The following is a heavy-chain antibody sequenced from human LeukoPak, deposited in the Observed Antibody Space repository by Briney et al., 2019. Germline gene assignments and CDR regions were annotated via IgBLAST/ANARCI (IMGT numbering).Heavy chain of an antibody. J-gene: IGHJ1*01. CDR2: IIPIFGTA. V-gene: IGHV1-69*01. CDR1: GGTFSSYA. D-gene: IGHD3-22*01. Sequence: ASVKVSCKASGGTFSSYAISWVRLAPGQGLEWMGGIIPIFGTANHAQKFQGRVTITADESTSTAYMELSSLRSEDTAVYYCARDPTYYYDSSGYPSFQHWGQGTLVTVSS. CDR3: ARDPTYYYDSSGYPSFQH.